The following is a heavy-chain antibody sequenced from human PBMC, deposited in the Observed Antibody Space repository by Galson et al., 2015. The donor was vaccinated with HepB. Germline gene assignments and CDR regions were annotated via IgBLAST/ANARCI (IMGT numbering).Heavy chain of an antibody. CDR3: ARVKRNYAYEDYYYYYGTDV. J-gene: IGHJ6*02. CDR2: IYSGGST. Sequence: SLRLSCAASGFTVSSNYMSWVRQAPGKGLEWVSVIYSGGSTYYADSVKGRFTISRDNAKNSLYLQMNSLRAEDTAVYYCARVKRNYAYEDYYYYYGTDVWGQGTTVTVSS. V-gene: IGHV3-53*01. D-gene: IGHD1-7*01. CDR1: GFTVSSNY.